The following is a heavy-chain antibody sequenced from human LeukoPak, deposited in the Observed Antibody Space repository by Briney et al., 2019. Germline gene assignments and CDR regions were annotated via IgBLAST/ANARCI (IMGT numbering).Heavy chain of an antibody. CDR1: GFTFRNYA. V-gene: IGHV3-23*01. J-gene: IGHJ4*02. CDR3: ARDLRRGVMITFGGVIAPHY. Sequence: GGSLRLSCAASGFTFRNYAISWVRQAPGKGLEWVSTISGSGGSTYYADSVKGRFTISRDNSKNTLYLQMNSLRAEDTAVYYCARDLRRGVMITFGGVIAPHYWGQGTLVTVSS. CDR2: ISGSGGST. D-gene: IGHD3-16*02.